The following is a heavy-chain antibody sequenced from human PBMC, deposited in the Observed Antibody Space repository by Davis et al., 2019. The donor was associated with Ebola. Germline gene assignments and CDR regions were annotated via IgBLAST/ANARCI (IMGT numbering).Heavy chain of an antibody. D-gene: IGHD2-2*01. V-gene: IGHV2-26*01. Sequence: SGPTLVKPTETLTLTCTVSGFPLSNARMGVSWIRQPPGKALEWLAHIFSNDEKSYSTSLKSRLTISKDTSKSQVVLTMTNMDPVDTATYYCARIVVANWFDPWGQGTLVTVSS. CDR3: ARIVVANWFDP. CDR1: GFPLSNARMG. J-gene: IGHJ5*02. CDR2: IFSNDEK.